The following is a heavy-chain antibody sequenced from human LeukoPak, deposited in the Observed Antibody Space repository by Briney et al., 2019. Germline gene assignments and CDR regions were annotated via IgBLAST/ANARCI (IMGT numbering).Heavy chain of an antibody. CDR2: ISYDGSNK. D-gene: IGHD5-18*01. Sequence: GRSLRLSCAASGFTFSSYAMHWVRQAPGKGLEWVAVISYDGSNKYYADSVKGRFTISRDNSKNTLYLQMNSLRAEDTAVYYCARDPDDTAHWGRGTLVTVSS. CDR3: ARDPDDTAH. J-gene: IGHJ4*02. V-gene: IGHV3-30-3*01. CDR1: GFTFSSYA.